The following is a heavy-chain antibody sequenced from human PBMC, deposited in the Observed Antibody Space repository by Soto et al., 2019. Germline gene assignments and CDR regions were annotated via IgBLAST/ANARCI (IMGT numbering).Heavy chain of an antibody. CDR1: GYTFTSYG. Sequence: QVQLVQSGAEVKKPGASVKVSCKASGYTFTSYGISWVRQAPGQGLEWMGWISAYNGNTNYAQKLQGRVTMTTDTSTGTAYMELRSLRSDDTAVYYCARDIKKTVGPTYYYYGMDVWGQGTTVTVSS. CDR2: ISAYNGNT. J-gene: IGHJ6*02. CDR3: ARDIKKTVGPTYYYYGMDV. V-gene: IGHV1-18*01. D-gene: IGHD4-17*01.